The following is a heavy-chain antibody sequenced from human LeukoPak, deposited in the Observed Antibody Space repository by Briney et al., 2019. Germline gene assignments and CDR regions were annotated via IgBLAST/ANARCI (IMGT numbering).Heavy chain of an antibody. CDR1: GDPIRSDSYY. Sequence: SETLSLTCTVSGDPIRSDSYYWNWLRQPAGKGLEWIGRIYASGSTNYNPSLKSRVTISLDTSRNRFSLNLSSVTATDTAVYFCARDRSSGWLNRFDPWGQGTLVTVSS. D-gene: IGHD6-19*01. J-gene: IGHJ5*02. CDR3: ARDRSSGWLNRFDP. V-gene: IGHV4-61*02. CDR2: IYASGST.